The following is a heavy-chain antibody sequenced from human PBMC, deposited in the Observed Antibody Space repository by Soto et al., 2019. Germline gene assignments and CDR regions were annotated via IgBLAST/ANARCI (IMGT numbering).Heavy chain of an antibody. CDR1: GYTFTSYG. Sequence: GASVKVSCKASGYTFTSYGISWVRQAPGQGLEWMGWISAYNGNTNYAQKLQGRVTMTTDTSTSTAYMELRSLRSDDTAVYYCARGRCSSTSCYQGENYYYYYGMDVWGQGTTVIVSS. J-gene: IGHJ6*01. D-gene: IGHD2-2*01. CDR2: ISAYNGNT. V-gene: IGHV1-18*01. CDR3: ARGRCSSTSCYQGENYYYYYGMDV.